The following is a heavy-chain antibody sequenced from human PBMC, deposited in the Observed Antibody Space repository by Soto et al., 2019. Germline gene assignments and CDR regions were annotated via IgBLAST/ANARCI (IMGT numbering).Heavy chain of an antibody. V-gene: IGHV3-74*01. CDR3: GRDVPHKWFDS. CDR2: INRDANDI. Sequence: EVQLVESGGGLVQPGGSLRLSCEASRGAFGDYWMHWVRQAPGKGLVWVSRINRDANDIIYADSVKSRFTASRDNAKNMVFLQMNSLRVEDTAVYSCGRDVPHKWFDSWGQGTVVPVSS. J-gene: IGHJ5*01. D-gene: IGHD3-10*02. CDR1: RGAFGDYW.